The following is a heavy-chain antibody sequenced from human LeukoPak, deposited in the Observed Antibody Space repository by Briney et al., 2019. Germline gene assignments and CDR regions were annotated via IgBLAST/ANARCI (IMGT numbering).Heavy chain of an antibody. J-gene: IGHJ6*03. CDR2: IYPGDSDT. V-gene: IGHV5-51*01. CDR3: ARQRDGSRARNYYYMDV. D-gene: IGHD5-24*01. Sequence: GESLKISCKGSGYNFTTYWIDWVRQMPGKGLEWMGIIYPGDSDTRYSPSFQGQVTISADKSINTAFLQWSSLKASDTAMYYCARQRDGSRARNYYYMDVWGKGTTATVSS. CDR1: GYNFTTYW.